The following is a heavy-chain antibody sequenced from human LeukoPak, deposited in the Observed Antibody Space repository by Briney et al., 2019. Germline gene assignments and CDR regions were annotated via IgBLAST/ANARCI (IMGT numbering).Heavy chain of an antibody. J-gene: IGHJ4*02. CDR1: GYTFTGYY. CDR2: ISAYNGST. D-gene: IGHD2-15*01. Sequence: ASVKVSCKASGYTFTGYYMHWVRQAPGQGLEWMGWISAYNGSTNYAQKLQGRVTMTTDTSTSTAYMELRSLRSDDTAVYYCARDSGGDYWGQGTLVTVSS. V-gene: IGHV1-18*04. CDR3: ARDSGGDY.